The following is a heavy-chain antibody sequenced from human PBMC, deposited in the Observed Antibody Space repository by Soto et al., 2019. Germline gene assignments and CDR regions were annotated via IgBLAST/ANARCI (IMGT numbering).Heavy chain of an antibody. V-gene: IGHV4-30-2*01. D-gene: IGHD5-12*01. CDR1: GGSISGGGSS. CDR2: IYHSGST. CDR3: ARGGYSGYDFMFDY. Sequence: LQLQESGSGLVKPSQTLSLTCAVSGGSISGGGSSGNWIRQPPGKGLEYIGYIYHSGSTYYDPSLRSRVIISLDKSKNQFSLKLSSVTAADTAVYYCARGGYSGYDFMFDYWGQGTLVTVSS. J-gene: IGHJ4*02.